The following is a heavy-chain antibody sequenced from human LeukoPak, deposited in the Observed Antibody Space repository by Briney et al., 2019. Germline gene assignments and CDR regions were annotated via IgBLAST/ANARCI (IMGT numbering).Heavy chain of an antibody. CDR1: GGSISSSSYY. CDR2: IYYSGST. J-gene: IGHJ5*02. Sequence: TSETLSLTCTVSGGSISSSSYYWGWIRQPPGKGLEWIGSIYYSGSTYYNPSLKSRVTISVDTSKNQFSLKLSSVTAADTAVYYCARVGSSSWSWSQGTLVTVSS. CDR3: ARVGSSSWS. V-gene: IGHV4-39*01. D-gene: IGHD6-13*01.